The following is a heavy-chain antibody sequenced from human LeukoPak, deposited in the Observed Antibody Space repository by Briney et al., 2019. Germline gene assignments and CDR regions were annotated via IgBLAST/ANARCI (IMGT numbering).Heavy chain of an antibody. CDR1: GGSISGYY. J-gene: IGHJ3*02. CDR3: GRHCSGGSCFGYAFDI. Sequence: SETLSLTCTVSGGSISGYYWSWIRQPPGKGLEWIGYIYYSGSTNYNPFLKSRVTISVDTSKNQFSLKLSSVTAADTAVYYCGRHCSGGSCFGYAFDIWGQGTMVTVSS. CDR2: IYYSGST. D-gene: IGHD2-15*01. V-gene: IGHV4-59*08.